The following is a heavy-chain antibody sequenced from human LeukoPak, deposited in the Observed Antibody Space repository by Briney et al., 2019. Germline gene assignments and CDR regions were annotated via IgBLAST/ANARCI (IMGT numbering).Heavy chain of an antibody. Sequence: GGSLRLSCAASGFTFSSTYMSWVRQAPGKGLEWVSVIYSGGSTYYAESVKGRFTISRDNSKNTLYLQMNSLRAEDTAVYYCARDRLYSSSSEDYWGQGTLVTVSS. CDR2: IYSGGST. D-gene: IGHD6-6*01. J-gene: IGHJ4*02. CDR1: GFTFSSTY. V-gene: IGHV3-53*01. CDR3: ARDRLYSSSSEDY.